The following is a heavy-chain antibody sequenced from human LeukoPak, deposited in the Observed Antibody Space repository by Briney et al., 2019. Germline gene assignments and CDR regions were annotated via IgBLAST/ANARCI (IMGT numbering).Heavy chain of an antibody. V-gene: IGHV3-7*01. CDR2: INPDGSTT. CDR3: VRDPGWGAFDI. D-gene: IGHD3-16*01. CDR1: GFTFSSYA. J-gene: IGHJ3*02. Sequence: SGGSLRLSCAASGFTFSSYAMSWVRQAPGKGLEWVAIINPDGSTTGYVDSVKGRLTISRDNAKNSLCLQLNSLRAEDTAVYYCVRDPGWGAFDIWGQGTMVTVSS.